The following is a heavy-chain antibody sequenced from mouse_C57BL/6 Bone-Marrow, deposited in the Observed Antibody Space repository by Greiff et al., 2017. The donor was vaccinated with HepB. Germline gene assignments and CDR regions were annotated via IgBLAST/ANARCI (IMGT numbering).Heavy chain of an antibody. Sequence: VHVKQSGPVLVKPGASVKMSCKASGYTFTDYYMNWVKQSHGKSLEWIGVINPYNGGTSYNQKFKGKATLTVDKSSSTAYMELNSLTSEDSAVYYCAREGPYYSNYGRSFDYWGQGTTLTVSS. J-gene: IGHJ2*01. CDR2: INPYNGGT. CDR3: AREGPYYSNYGRSFDY. V-gene: IGHV1-19*01. CDR1: GYTFTDYY. D-gene: IGHD2-5*01.